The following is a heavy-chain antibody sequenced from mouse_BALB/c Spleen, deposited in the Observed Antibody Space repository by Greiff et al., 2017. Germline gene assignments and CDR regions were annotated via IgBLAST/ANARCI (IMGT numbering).Heavy chain of an antibody. Sequence: VQLQQSGPGLVKPSQSLSLTCTVTGYSITSDYAWNWIRQFPGNKLEWMGYISYSGSTSYNPSLKSRISITRDTSKNQFFLQLNSVTTEDTATYYCARYYGSSYPAWFAYWGQGTLVTVSA. CDR2: ISYSGST. V-gene: IGHV3-2*02. CDR1: GYSITSDYA. CDR3: ARYYGSSYPAWFAY. J-gene: IGHJ3*01. D-gene: IGHD1-1*01.